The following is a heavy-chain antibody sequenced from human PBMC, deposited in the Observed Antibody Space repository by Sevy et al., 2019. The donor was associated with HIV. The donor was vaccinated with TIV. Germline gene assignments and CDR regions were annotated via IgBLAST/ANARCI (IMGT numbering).Heavy chain of an antibody. CDR3: ARGVPAADKSRFGY. CDR1: GFTFSSYA. V-gene: IGHV3-30-3*01. CDR2: ISYDGSNK. J-gene: IGHJ4*02. Sequence: GGSLRLSCAASGFTFSSYAMHWVRQAPGKGLEWVAVISYDGSNKYYADSVKGRFTISRDNSKNTLYLQMNSLRAEDTAVYYCARGVPAADKSRFGYWGQGTLVTVSS. D-gene: IGHD2-2*01.